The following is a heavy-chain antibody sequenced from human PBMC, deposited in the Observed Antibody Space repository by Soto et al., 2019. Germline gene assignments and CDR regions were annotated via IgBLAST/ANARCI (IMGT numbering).Heavy chain of an antibody. J-gene: IGHJ5*02. Sequence: SCRVSEDSISGGAAFWSWIRQPPGKGLEWIANVYYSGSSYYNPSLKSRLTISVDTTKNQFSLQLKSMTAADTAVYYCAKLSCTSSTCYFPGWFDPWGQGTLVTVSS. CDR2: VYYSGSS. V-gene: IGHV4-31*03. CDR1: EDSISGGAAF. CDR3: AKLSCTSSTCYFPGWFDP. D-gene: IGHD2-2*01.